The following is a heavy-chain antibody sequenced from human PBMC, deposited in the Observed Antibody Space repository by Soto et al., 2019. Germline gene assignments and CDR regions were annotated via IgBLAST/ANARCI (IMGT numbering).Heavy chain of an antibody. Sequence: SVKVSCKASGYTFTYRYLHWVRQAPGQALEWMGWITPFNGNTNYAQKFQDRVTITRDTSMSTAYMELSSLRSEDTAMYYCAIIAARLTSRFDPWGQGTLVTVSS. D-gene: IGHD6-6*01. CDR1: GYTFTYRY. CDR2: ITPFNGNT. V-gene: IGHV1-45*02. J-gene: IGHJ5*02. CDR3: AIIAARLTSRFDP.